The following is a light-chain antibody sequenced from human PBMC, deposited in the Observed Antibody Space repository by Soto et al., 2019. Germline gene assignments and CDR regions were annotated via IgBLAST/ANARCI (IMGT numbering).Light chain of an antibody. Sequence: AVQMTQSPSSLSASVGDRVTIXXRASQGIGNALGWYQQKPGQPPKVXLYGASNLQSGVPPRFSGSGSGTDFTLTISSLEPEDFAVYYCQHRRNWPSTFGQGTRLEIK. J-gene: IGKJ5*01. CDR3: QHRRNWPST. CDR2: GAS. V-gene: IGKV1-6*01. CDR1: QGIGNA.